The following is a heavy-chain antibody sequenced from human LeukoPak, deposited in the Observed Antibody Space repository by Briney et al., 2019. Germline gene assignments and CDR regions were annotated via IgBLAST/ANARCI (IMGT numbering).Heavy chain of an antibody. V-gene: IGHV1-69*13. CDR2: IIPIFGTA. CDR1: GGTFSSYA. CDR3: ARDKGDVLLWFGELLED. Sequence: ASVKVSCKASGGTFSSYAISWVRQAPGQGLEWMGGIIPIFGTANYAQKFQGRVTITADESTSTAYMELSSLRSEDTAVYYRARDKGDVLLWFGELLEDWGQGTLVTVSS. J-gene: IGHJ4*02. D-gene: IGHD3-10*01.